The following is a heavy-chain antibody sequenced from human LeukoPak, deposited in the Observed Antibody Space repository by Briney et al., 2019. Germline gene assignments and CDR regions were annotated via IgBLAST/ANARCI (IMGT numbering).Heavy chain of an antibody. CDR2: IYHSGST. CDR1: GGSISSSNW. J-gene: IGHJ4*02. CDR3: ARVRAVAGEFDY. D-gene: IGHD6-19*01. V-gene: IGHV4-4*02. Sequence: SETLSLTCAVSGGSISSSNWWSWVRQPLGKGLEWIGEIYHSGSTNYNPSLKSRVTISVDKSKNQFSLKLSSVTAADTAVYYCARVRAVAGEFDYWGQGTLVTVSS.